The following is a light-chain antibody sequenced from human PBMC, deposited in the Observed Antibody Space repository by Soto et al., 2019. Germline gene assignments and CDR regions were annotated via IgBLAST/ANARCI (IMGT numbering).Light chain of an antibody. V-gene: IGKV3D-15*01. CDR3: QQYNNWPLT. CDR2: GAS. J-gene: IGKJ5*01. CDR1: QSVSSNY. Sequence: PGERATLSCRASQSVSSNYLAWYQQKPGQAPRLLIYGASTRATGVPDRFSGSGSGTEFTLTISSLQSEDFAVYYCQQYNNWPLTFGQGTRLEIK.